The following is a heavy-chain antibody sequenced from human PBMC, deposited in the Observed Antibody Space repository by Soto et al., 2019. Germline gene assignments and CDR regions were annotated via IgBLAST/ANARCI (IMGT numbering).Heavy chain of an antibody. Sequence: QVQLVQSGAEVKKPGSSVKVSCKASGGTFSSNAISWVRQAPGQGLEWMGGIIPIYASPNYAQNFQGRVTVTADKAKSTADLELSRLKFADSAIYYCAVTVTGSRSPLAHWGRGTLVIVSS. CDR2: IIPIYASP. CDR3: AVTVTGSRSPLAH. D-gene: IGHD3-9*01. J-gene: IGHJ4*02. V-gene: IGHV1-69*06. CDR1: GGTFSSNA.